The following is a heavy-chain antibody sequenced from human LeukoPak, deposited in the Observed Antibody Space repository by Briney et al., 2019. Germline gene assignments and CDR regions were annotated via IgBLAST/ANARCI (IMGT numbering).Heavy chain of an antibody. CDR2: IYYSGST. CDR1: GGSISSYY. CDR3: ARWTWGNFDY. D-gene: IGHD3-16*01. J-gene: IGHJ4*02. V-gene: IGHV4-59*01. Sequence: SETLSLTCTVSGGSISSYYWSWIRQPPGKGLEWIGYIYYSGSTNYNPSLKSRVTISVDTSKDQFSLKMSSVTAADTAVYYCARWTWGNFDYWGQGTLVTVSS.